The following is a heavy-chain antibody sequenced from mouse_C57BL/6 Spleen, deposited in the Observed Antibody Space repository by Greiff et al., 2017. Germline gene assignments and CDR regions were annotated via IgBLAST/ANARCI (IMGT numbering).Heavy chain of an antibody. V-gene: IGHV5-9-1*02. D-gene: IGHD4-1*01. J-gene: IGHJ4*01. CDR2: ISSGGDYI. Sequence: EVMLVESGEGLVKPGGSLKLSCAASGFTFSSYAMSWVRQTPEKRLEWVAYISSGGDYIYYADTVEGRFTISRDNARNTLYLQMSSLKSEDTAMYYCTRVSWDDAMDYWGQGTSVTVSS. CDR1: GFTFSSYA. CDR3: TRVSWDDAMDY.